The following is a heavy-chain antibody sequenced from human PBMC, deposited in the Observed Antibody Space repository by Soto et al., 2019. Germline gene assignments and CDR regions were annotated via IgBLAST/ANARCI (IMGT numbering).Heavy chain of an antibody. Sequence: QVQLVQAGAEVKKPGSSVKGSCKASGGTFSSYSINLVRQAPGQGLEWMGEIIPIFGTANYAQKFQGRVTITADESTSTAYMELSSLRSEDTAVYYCAKDGGRHSGGIDYWGQGTLVTVSS. CDR1: GGTFSSYS. D-gene: IGHD1-26*01. J-gene: IGHJ4*02. CDR3: AKDGGRHSGGIDY. CDR2: IIPIFGTA. V-gene: IGHV1-69*01.